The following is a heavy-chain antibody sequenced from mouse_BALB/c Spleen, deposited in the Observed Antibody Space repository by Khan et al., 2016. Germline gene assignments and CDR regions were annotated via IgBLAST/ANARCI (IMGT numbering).Heavy chain of an antibody. CDR3: ARWAGAY. J-gene: IGHJ3*01. CDR1: GFNIKDTY. D-gene: IGHD3-3*01. Sequence: VQLQQSGAELVKPGASVKLSCTASGFNIKDTYMHWVKQRPEQGLEWIGRIYSANGNTTYDPKFQCQATITADTSSNTVYLQISSQTCEDAAFYYGARWAGAYWGQATLVTVSA. V-gene: IGHV14-3*02. CDR2: IYSANGNT.